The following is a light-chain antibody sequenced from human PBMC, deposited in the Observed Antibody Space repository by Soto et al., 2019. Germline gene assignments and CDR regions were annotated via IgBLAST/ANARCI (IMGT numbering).Light chain of an antibody. V-gene: IGKV1-5*03. CDR3: QQYNSYPWT. Sequence: DIQMTQSPSTLSASVRDRVTITCRASQSISSWLAWYQQQPGKAPKLLIYKASSLKSGVPSRFSGSGSETEFTLTISSLQPDDFATYYCQQYNSYPWTFGQGTKVKIK. J-gene: IGKJ1*01. CDR1: QSISSW. CDR2: KAS.